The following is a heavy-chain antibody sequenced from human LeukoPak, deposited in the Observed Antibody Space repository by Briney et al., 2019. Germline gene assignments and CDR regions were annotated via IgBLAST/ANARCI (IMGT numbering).Heavy chain of an antibody. CDR1: GYTFTGYY. V-gene: IGHV1-2*02. J-gene: IGHJ4*02. D-gene: IGHD3-3*01. Sequence: GASVKVSCKASGYTFTGYYMHWVRQAPGQGLEWMGWINPNSGGTNYAQKFQGRVTMTRDTSISTAYMELSRLRSDDTAVYYCASENYDFWSGYYTFDYWGQGTLVTVSS. CDR3: ASENYDFWSGYYTFDY. CDR2: INPNSGGT.